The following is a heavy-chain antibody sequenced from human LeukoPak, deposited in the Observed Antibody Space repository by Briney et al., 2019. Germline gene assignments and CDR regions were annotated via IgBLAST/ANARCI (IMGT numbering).Heavy chain of an antibody. CDR1: GGTFSSYA. CDR3: ARRPYCSGGSCLGWFGP. J-gene: IGHJ5*02. V-gene: IGHV1-69*13. D-gene: IGHD2-15*01. CDR2: IIPIFGTA. Sequence: SVKVSCKASGGTFSSYAISWVRQAPGQGLEWMGGIIPIFGTANYAQKFQGRVTITADESTSTAYMELSSLRSEDTAVYYCARRPYCSGGSCLGWFGPWGQGTLVTVSS.